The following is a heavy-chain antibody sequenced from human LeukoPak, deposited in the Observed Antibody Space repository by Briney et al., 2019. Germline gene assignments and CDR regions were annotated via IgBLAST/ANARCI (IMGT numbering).Heavy chain of an antibody. CDR3: ARDRGIAARPGYYGMDV. D-gene: IGHD6-6*01. J-gene: IGHJ6*02. V-gene: IGHV4-59*01. Sequence: SETLSLTCTVSGGSISSYYWSWIRQPPGKGLEWIGYIYYSGSTNYNPSLKSRVTISVDTPKNQFSLKLSSVTAADTAVYYCARDRGIAARPGYYGMDVWGQGTTVTVSS. CDR2: IYYSGST. CDR1: GGSISSYY.